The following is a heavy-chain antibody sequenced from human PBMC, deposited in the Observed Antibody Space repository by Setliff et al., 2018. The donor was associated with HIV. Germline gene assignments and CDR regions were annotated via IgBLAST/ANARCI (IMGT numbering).Heavy chain of an antibody. D-gene: IGHD1-26*01. CDR3: ARGGMGALRSLFDY. J-gene: IGHJ4*02. CDR2: IYHSGST. V-gene: IGHV4-38-2*02. CDR1: GYSISSGYY. Sequence: KPSETLSLTCSVSGYSISSGYYWGWIRQPPGKGLEWIGSIYHSGSTYYNPSLKSRVIISVDTSKNQFSLKLNSVTAADTAIYYCARGGMGALRSLFDYWGQGTLVTVSS.